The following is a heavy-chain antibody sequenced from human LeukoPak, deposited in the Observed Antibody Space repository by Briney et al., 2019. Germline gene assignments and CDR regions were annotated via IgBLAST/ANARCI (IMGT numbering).Heavy chain of an antibody. D-gene: IGHD5-12*01. CDR1: GVSINDFY. CDR2: VYYGGST. V-gene: IGHV4-59*01. CDR3: ARGGIRGYSAFDNLDF. Sequence: SETLSLTCAVSGVSINDFYWTWIRQAPGKGLEWIGYVYYGGSTNYNPSLKSRVSMSVDTSKNQFSLTLTSVTAADTAFYYCARGGIRGYSAFDNLDFWGLGTHVTVSS. J-gene: IGHJ4*02.